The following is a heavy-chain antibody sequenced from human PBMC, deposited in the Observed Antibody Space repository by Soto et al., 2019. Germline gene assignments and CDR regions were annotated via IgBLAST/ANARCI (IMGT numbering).Heavy chain of an antibody. CDR3: AKDAESASDYDILTGYYGGYYYGMDV. CDR2: ISGSGGST. CDR1: GFTFSSYA. Sequence: PGGSLRLSCAASGFTFSSYAMSWVRQAPGKGLEWVSAISGSGGSTYYADSVKGRFTISRDNSKNTLYLQMNSLRAEDTAVYYCAKDAESASDYDILTGYYGGYYYGMDVWGQGTTVTVSS. V-gene: IGHV3-23*01. D-gene: IGHD3-9*01. J-gene: IGHJ6*02.